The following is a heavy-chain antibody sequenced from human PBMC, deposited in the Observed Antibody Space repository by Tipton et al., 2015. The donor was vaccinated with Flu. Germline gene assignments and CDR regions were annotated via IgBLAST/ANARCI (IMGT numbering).Heavy chain of an antibody. D-gene: IGHD5-24*01. V-gene: IGHV3-30*02. CDR3: AKNGMTTMDY. J-gene: IGHJ4*02. Sequence: LRLSCAASGFAFSSYGMHWVRQAPGKGLDWVTFIRYDGSNTYYEDSVKGRFTITRDNSKNTLYLQMNSLRAEDTAVFYCAKNGMTTMDYWGQGTLVTVSS. CDR2: IRYDGSNT. CDR1: GFAFSSYG.